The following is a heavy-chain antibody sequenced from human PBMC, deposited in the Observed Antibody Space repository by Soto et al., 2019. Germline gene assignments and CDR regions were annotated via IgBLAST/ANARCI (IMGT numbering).Heavy chain of an antibody. CDR3: ARQRPEICVGWWV. Sequence: ASVQVSCNASASGFISSGSQWVRQVHGQRLEWIGWIIASSGQTNYAQNLRGRVAITRDTSTAPSYMELTGLASEDTAVYFCARQRPEICVGWWVWGQGTTVTVSS. J-gene: IGHJ6*02. CDR2: IIASSGQT. D-gene: IGHD2-15*01. CDR1: ASGFISSG. V-gene: IGHV1-58*02.